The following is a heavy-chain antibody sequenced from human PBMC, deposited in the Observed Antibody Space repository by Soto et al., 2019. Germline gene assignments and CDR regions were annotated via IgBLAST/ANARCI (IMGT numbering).Heavy chain of an antibody. Sequence: PXGALRVSCSAAGVTFSSYAMSWVRQAPGKGLEWVSASSGSGGSTYYAALVKGRVTISRDDSKNTLYLQMNSLKTEDTAVYYCTTLWFGELLVDYWGQGTLVTVS. CDR1: GVTFSSYA. D-gene: IGHD3-10*01. CDR3: TTLWFGELLVDY. CDR2: SSGSGGST. V-gene: IGHV3-23*01. J-gene: IGHJ4*02.